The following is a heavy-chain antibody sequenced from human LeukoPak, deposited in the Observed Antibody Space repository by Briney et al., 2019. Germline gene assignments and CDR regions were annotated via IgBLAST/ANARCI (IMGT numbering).Heavy chain of an antibody. CDR3: ARGQGATVPQVGKNWFDP. CDR1: IDSFSNYH. J-gene: IGHJ5*02. CDR2: VNESGGT. Sequence: PSETLSLTCAVYIDSFSNYHWNWIRQTPAKGMEWIGEVNESGGTNISPSLRSRVILSVDTSKNQFSLKLISVTVADTAIYYCARGQGATVPQVGKNWFDPWGQGTRVTVSS. V-gene: IGHV4-34*01. D-gene: IGHD1-26*01.